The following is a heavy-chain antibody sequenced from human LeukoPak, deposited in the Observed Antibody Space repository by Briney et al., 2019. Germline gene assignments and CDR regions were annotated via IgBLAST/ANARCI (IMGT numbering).Heavy chain of an antibody. D-gene: IGHD3-16*02. CDR1: GGSISSYY. Sequence: SETLSLTCTVSGGSISSYYWSWIRQPPGKGLEWIGYIYYSGSTNYNPSLKSRVTISVDTSKNQFSLKLSSVTAADTAVYYCARDRYMGLDYWGQGTLVTVSS. V-gene: IGHV4-59*01. CDR2: IYYSGST. CDR3: ARDRYMGLDY. J-gene: IGHJ4*02.